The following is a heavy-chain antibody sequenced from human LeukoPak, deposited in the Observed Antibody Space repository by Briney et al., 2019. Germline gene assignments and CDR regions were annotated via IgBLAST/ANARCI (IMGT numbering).Heavy chain of an antibody. Sequence: GGSLRLSCAASGFTFSSYAMRWVRQAPGKGLEWVSAISGSGGSTYYADSVKGRFTISRDNSKNTLYLQMNSLRAEDTAVYYCAKDGHIVVVVAATWGYFDYWGQGTLVTVSS. CDR3: AKDGHIVVVVAATWGYFDY. V-gene: IGHV3-23*01. D-gene: IGHD2-15*01. CDR1: GFTFSSYA. J-gene: IGHJ4*02. CDR2: ISGSGGST.